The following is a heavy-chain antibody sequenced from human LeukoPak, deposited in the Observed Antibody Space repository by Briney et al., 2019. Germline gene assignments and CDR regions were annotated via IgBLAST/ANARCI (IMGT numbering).Heavy chain of an antibody. D-gene: IGHD3-16*01. Sequence: PGGSLRLSCAASGVTFSTYAMTWVRQAPGKGLEWVANIKPDGSEKYPVDSVKGRFTVTRDNARNTLYLQMSRLRDDDSAVYYCARAPAFGTVDYWGQGTLVTVSS. CDR1: GVTFSTYA. CDR3: ARAPAFGTVDY. CDR2: IKPDGSEK. J-gene: IGHJ4*02. V-gene: IGHV3-7*01.